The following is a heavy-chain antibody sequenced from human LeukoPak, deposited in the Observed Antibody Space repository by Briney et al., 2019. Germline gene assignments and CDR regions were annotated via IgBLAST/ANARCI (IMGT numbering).Heavy chain of an antibody. V-gene: IGHV1-24*01. Sequence: GASVKVSRKVSGYTLTELSMHWVRQAPGKGLEGMGGFDPEDAETIYAQKFQGRVTMTEDTSTDTAYMELSSLRSEDTAVYYCATDGGSFVELDYWGQGTLVTVSS. D-gene: IGHD2-15*01. CDR1: GYTLTELS. CDR3: ATDGGSFVELDY. J-gene: IGHJ4*02. CDR2: FDPEDAET.